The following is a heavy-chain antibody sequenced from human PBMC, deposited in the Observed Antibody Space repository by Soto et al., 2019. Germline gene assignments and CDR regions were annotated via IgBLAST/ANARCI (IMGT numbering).Heavy chain of an antibody. D-gene: IGHD3-22*01. Sequence: LSLTCTVSGGSVSSGSYYLTWIRQSPGKGLEWIGCLYNSGNTNYNPALRSRVTISVDTSKNQFSLRLSSVTAADTAVYYCALRSMAVVPEYWGQGTLVTVSS. J-gene: IGHJ4*02. V-gene: IGHV4-61*01. CDR2: LYNSGNT. CDR1: GGSVSSGSYY. CDR3: ALRSMAVVPEY.